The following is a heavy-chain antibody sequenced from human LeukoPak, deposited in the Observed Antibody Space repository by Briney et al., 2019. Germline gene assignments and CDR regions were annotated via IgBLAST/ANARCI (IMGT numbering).Heavy chain of an antibody. V-gene: IGHV4-39*01. CDR2: IYYSGTT. CDR1: GGSISRSSYY. J-gene: IGHJ3*02. CDR3: ARMIGDDAFDI. Sequence: SQTLSLTCTVSGGSISRSSYYWDSIRQPPGKGLEWIGPIYYSGTTYYNPSLKSRVTISVDTSRNPFSLKLSSVTATDTAVYYCARMIGDDAFDIWGQGTMVTVSS. D-gene: IGHD3-22*01.